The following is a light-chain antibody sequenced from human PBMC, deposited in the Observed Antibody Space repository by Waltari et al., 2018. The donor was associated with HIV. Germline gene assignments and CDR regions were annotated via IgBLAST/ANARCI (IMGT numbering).Light chain of an antibody. Sequence: EIQMTQSPSSRSASVGDRVTITCRASQGISNSLAWYQQKPGKAPKLLFYGAYRLQSGVSSRFSASGAGTDYTLTINGLQSEDCATYYCQQYFRTPRTFGQGTKVDIE. J-gene: IGKJ1*01. CDR1: QGISNS. V-gene: IGKV1-NL1*01. CDR3: QQYFRTPRT. CDR2: GAY.